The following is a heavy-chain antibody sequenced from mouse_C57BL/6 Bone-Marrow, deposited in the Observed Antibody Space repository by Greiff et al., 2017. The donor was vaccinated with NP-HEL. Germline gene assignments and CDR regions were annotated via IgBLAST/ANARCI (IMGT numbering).Heavy chain of an antibody. Sequence: EVQLQQSVAELVRPGASVKLSCTASGFNIKNTYMHWVKQRPEQGLEWIGRIDPANGNTKYVPKFQGKATITADTSSNTAYLQLSSLTSEDTAIYYCAILGGITTVVAPYYFDYWGQGTTLTVSS. J-gene: IGHJ2*01. V-gene: IGHV14-3*01. CDR1: GFNIKNTY. CDR3: AILGGITTVVAPYYFDY. D-gene: IGHD1-1*01. CDR2: IDPANGNT.